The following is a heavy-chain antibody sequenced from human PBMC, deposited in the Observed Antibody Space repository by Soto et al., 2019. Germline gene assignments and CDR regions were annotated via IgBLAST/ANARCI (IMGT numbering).Heavy chain of an antibody. J-gene: IGHJ4*02. D-gene: IGHD3-16*02. CDR2: ISCDGSNK. Sequence: QVQLVESGGGVVQPGRSLRLSCAASGFTFSSYGMHWVRQAPGKGLEWVAGISCDGSNKYYADSVKGRFTISRDNSKNTLYLQMNSLRTEDTAVYYCAKANYVGGSYHIDYWGQGTLVTVSS. CDR1: GFTFSSYG. V-gene: IGHV3-30*18. CDR3: AKANYVGGSYHIDY.